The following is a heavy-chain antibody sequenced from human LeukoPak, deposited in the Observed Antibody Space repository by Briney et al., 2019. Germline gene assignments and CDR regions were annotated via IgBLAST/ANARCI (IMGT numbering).Heavy chain of an antibody. CDR1: GGSFSGYY. V-gene: IGHV4-34*01. J-gene: IGHJ5*02. CDR3: ARKGYCSGGSCYSVLYWFDP. D-gene: IGHD2-15*01. CDR2: INHSGST. Sequence: PSETLSLTCAVYGGSFSGYYWSWIRQPPGKGLEWIGEINHSGSTNYNPSLKSRVTISVDTSKNQFSLKLSSVTAADTAVYYCARKGYCSGGSCYSVLYWFDPWGQGTLVTVSS.